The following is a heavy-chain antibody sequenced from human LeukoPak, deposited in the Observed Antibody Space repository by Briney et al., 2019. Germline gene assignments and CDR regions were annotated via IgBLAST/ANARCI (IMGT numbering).Heavy chain of an antibody. CDR2: ISAYNGNT. V-gene: IGHV1-18*01. J-gene: IGHJ5*02. Sequence: GASVKVSCKASGYTFTSYGISWVRQAPGQGLEWMGWISAYNGNTNYAQKLQGRVTMTTVTSTSTAYMELRSLRSDDTAVYYCARYRWFGELFYWFDPWGQGTLVTVSS. CDR1: GYTFTSYG. D-gene: IGHD3-10*01. CDR3: ARYRWFGELFYWFDP.